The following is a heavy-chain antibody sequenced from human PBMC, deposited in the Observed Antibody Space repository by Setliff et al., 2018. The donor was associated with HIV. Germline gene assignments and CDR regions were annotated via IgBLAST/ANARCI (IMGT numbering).Heavy chain of an antibody. CDR1: GGSFSGYN. D-gene: IGHD3-22*01. CDR3: ARQFGSGYYFDY. V-gene: IGHV4-34*01. J-gene: IGHJ4*02. CDR2: INHSGST. Sequence: SETLSLTCAVYGGSFSGYNWSWIRQSPGKELEWIGGINHSGSTNYNPSLKSRVAISVDTSKNQFSLKVTSVTAADTALYYCARQFGSGYYFDYWGQATLVTVSS.